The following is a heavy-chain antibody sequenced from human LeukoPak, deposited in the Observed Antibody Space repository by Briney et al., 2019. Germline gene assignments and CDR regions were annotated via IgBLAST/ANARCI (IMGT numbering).Heavy chain of an antibody. D-gene: IGHD6-13*01. Sequence: GESLRISCKGSGYSFTSYWIGWVRQMPGKGVEWRGIIYPGDSDTRYSPSFQGQVTISADKSISTAYLQWSSLKASDTAMYYCARSIYGEAAARYYWGQGTLVTVSS. CDR1: GYSFTSYW. J-gene: IGHJ4*02. CDR2: IYPGDSDT. V-gene: IGHV5-51*01. CDR3: ARSIYGEAAARYY.